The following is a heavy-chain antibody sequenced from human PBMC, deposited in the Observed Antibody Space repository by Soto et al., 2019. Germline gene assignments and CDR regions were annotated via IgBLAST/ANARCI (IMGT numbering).Heavy chain of an antibody. J-gene: IGHJ6*02. CDR3: AADYYGSGGYYHGYYGMDV. V-gene: IGHV1-58*02. CDR1: GFTFTISA. Sequence: SVKVSCNPSGFTFTISAIKLVRQARGQRLEWIGWIVVGSGNTNYAQKFQERVTITRDMSTSTAYMELSSLRSEDTAVYYCAADYYGSGGYYHGYYGMDVWG. D-gene: IGHD3-10*01. CDR2: IVVGSGNT.